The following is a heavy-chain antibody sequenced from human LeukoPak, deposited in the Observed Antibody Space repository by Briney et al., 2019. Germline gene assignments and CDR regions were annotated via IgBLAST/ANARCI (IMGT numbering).Heavy chain of an antibody. V-gene: IGHV3-7*04. Sequence: GGSLRLSCAASGFTFSSYWMTWVRQAPAKGLEWVANIDQDGNEKYYVDSVRGRFTISRDNAKNSLYLQMDSLRVEDTAVYYCARGGAFSGDYWGQGTLVTVSS. CDR1: GFTFSSYW. CDR2: IDQDGNEK. J-gene: IGHJ4*02. CDR3: ARGGAFSGDY. D-gene: IGHD4/OR15-4a*01.